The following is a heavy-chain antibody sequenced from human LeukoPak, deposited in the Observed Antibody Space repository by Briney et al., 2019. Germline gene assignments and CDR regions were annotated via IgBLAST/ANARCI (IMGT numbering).Heavy chain of an antibody. CDR3: AKGGSPYSISSV. D-gene: IGHD6-6*01. CDR2: ISGSGGST. J-gene: IGHJ4*02. Sequence: GGSLRLSCAASGFTFSSYAMSWVRQAPGKGLEWVSAISGSGGSTYYPDSVKGRFTISRDNSKNTLYLQMNSLRAEDTAVYYCAKGGSPYSISSVWGQGTLVTVSS. CDR1: GFTFSSYA. V-gene: IGHV3-23*01.